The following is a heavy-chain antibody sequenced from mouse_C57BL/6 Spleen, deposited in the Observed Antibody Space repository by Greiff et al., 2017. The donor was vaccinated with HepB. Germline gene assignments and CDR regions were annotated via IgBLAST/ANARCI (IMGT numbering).Heavy chain of an antibody. CDR3: ARQEGHYYGSSYFSY. CDR1: GYAFSSSW. V-gene: IGHV1-82*01. Sequence: QVQLQQSGPELVKPGASVKISCKASGYAFSSSWMNWVKQRPGKGLEWIGRIYPGDGDTNYNGKFKGKATLTADKSSSTAYMQLSSLTSEDSAVYFCARQEGHYYGSSYFSYWGQGTLVTVSA. J-gene: IGHJ3*01. CDR2: IYPGDGDT. D-gene: IGHD1-1*01.